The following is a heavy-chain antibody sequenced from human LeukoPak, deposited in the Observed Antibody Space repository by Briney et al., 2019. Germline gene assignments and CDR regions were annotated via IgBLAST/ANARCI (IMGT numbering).Heavy chain of an antibody. CDR1: GFTFSSYA. V-gene: IGHV3-23*01. CDR2: ISGSGGST. D-gene: IGHD3-10*01. Sequence: GGFLRLSCAASGFTFSSYAMSWVRQAPGKGLEWVSAISGSGGSTYYADSVKGRFTISRDNSKNTLYLQMNSLRAEDTAVYYCAKAMRGGVYYYYYYMDVWGKGTTVTVSS. J-gene: IGHJ6*03. CDR3: AKAMRGGVYYYYYYMDV.